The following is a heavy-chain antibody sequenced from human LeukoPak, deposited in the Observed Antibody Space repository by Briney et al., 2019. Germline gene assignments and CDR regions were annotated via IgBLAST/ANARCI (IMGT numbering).Heavy chain of an antibody. Sequence: ASVKVSCKASGYTFTGYYIHWVRQAPGQGLEWMGGLDPDTGSTNYAQKFQARVIMTRDTSINTAYMELRRLRYDDTAMYFCARESFSGSGGLNWFAPWGQGTLVTVSA. V-gene: IGHV1-2*02. J-gene: IGHJ5*02. CDR1: GYTFTGYY. CDR2: LDPDTGST. D-gene: IGHD3-10*01. CDR3: ARESFSGSGGLNWFAP.